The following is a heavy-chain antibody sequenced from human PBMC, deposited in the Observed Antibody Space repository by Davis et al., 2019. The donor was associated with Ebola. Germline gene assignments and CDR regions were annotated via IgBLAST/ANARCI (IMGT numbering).Heavy chain of an antibody. CDR3: ARSMVRGVNLYYYYGMDV. CDR2: IDWDDDK. CDR1: GFSLSTSGMC. J-gene: IGHJ6*02. Sequence: SGPTLVKPTQTLTLTCTFSGFSLSTSGMCVSWIRQPPGKALEWLARIDWDDDKYYSTSLKTRLTISKDTSKNQVVLTMTNMDPVDTATYYCARSMVRGVNLYYYYGMDVWGQGTTVTVSS. V-gene: IGHV2-70*11. D-gene: IGHD3-10*01.